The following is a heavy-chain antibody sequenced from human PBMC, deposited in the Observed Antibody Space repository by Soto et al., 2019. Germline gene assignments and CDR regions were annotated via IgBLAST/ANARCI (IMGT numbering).Heavy chain of an antibody. D-gene: IGHD5-12*01. Sequence: GGSMRICCAVSGSTFSNDWMHGVRKDPGKGLVWVSHINSDGSSTNYADFVKGRFTIARDNAKNTVYLQMNSLRAEDTAVYYCARGPRWLQPGWYFDYWGQGTLVTVSS. CDR3: ARGPRWLQPGWYFDY. CDR1: GSTFSNDW. J-gene: IGHJ4*02. V-gene: IGHV3-74*01. CDR2: INSDGSST.